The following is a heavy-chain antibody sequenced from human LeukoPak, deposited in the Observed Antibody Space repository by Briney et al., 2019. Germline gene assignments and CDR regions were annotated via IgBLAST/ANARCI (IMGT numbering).Heavy chain of an antibody. Sequence: VASVRVSCKVSGYTFTAYYIHWVRQAPGQGLEWMGLINLKSGGTIYAQNFQGRVHITRDASITTAYMELAGLRSGDTAMFYCARDRGIPGPGNAFDIWGRGTMVTVSS. CDR1: GYTFTAYY. D-gene: IGHD6-13*01. CDR3: ARDRGIPGPGNAFDI. J-gene: IGHJ3*02. CDR2: INLKSGGT. V-gene: IGHV1-2*02.